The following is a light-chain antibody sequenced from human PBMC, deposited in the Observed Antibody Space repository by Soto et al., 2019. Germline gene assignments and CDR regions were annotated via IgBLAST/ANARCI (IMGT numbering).Light chain of an antibody. CDR1: SSDVGGYNY. CDR2: EVS. J-gene: IGLJ1*01. CDR3: SSYRVSSTSGYC. Sequence: QSVLTQPASVSGSPGQSITISCTGTSSDVGGYNYVSWYQQHPGKAPKLMIYEVSKRPSGVSTRFSGSKSGNTACLTISGLQAEDEADYYCSSYRVSSTSGYCFGTGTKVTVL. V-gene: IGLV2-14*01.